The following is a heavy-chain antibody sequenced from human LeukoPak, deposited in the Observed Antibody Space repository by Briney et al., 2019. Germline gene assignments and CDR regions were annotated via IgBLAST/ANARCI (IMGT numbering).Heavy chain of an antibody. CDR2: IYYSGST. Sequence: SETLSLTCTVSGGSISSYYWSWIRQPPGKGLEWIGYIYYSGSTNYNPSLKSRVTISVDTSKNQFSLKLSSVTAADTAVYYCARELRDGYNYYFDYWGQGTLVTVSS. J-gene: IGHJ4*02. D-gene: IGHD5-24*01. V-gene: IGHV4-59*01. CDR1: GGSISSYY. CDR3: ARELRDGYNYYFDY.